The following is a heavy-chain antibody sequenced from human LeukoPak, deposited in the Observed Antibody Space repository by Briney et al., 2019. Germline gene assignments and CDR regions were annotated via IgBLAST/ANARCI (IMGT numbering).Heavy chain of an antibody. D-gene: IGHD3-22*01. CDR1: GFTFSNAW. CDR3: TTDRYYDAAYTT. V-gene: IGHV3-15*01. Sequence: GGSLRLSXAASGFTFSNAWMSWVRQAPGKGLEWVGRIKSKTDGGTTDYAAPVKGRFTISRDDSKTTVYLRMNSLKTEGTAVYYCTTDRYYDAAYTTWGQGTLVTVSS. J-gene: IGHJ4*02. CDR2: IKSKTDGGTT.